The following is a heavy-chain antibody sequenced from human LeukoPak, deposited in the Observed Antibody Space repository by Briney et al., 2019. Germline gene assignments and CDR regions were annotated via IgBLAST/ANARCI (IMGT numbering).Heavy chain of an antibody. CDR1: EFTFSSYA. Sequence: PGGSLRLSCATSEFTFSSYAMSWVRQAPGKGLEWVSAISGSGGSTYYANSVKGHFTISRDNSKNTLYLQMNSLRAEDTAVYYCAKDDSRGSGSSGWFDPWGQGTLVTVSS. CDR2: ISGSGGST. CDR3: AKDDSRGSGSSGWFDP. J-gene: IGHJ5*02. D-gene: IGHD3-10*01. V-gene: IGHV3-23*01.